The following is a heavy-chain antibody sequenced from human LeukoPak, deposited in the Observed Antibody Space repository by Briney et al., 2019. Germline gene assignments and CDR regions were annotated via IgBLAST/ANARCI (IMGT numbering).Heavy chain of an antibody. CDR1: GLTVSSTY. J-gene: IGHJ4*02. Sequence: GGSLRLACAASGLTVSSTYMSWVRQTPGKGLEWVSVIYSGGSTYYADSVKGRFTVSRDNSKNTLYLQMNSLRAEDTAVYYCARDLLEWYFDYWGQGTLVNVSS. CDR2: IYSGGST. V-gene: IGHV3-66*01. CDR3: ARDLLEWYFDY. D-gene: IGHD3-3*01.